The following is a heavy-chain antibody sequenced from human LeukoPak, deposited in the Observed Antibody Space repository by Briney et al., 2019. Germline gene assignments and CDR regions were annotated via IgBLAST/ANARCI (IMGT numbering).Heavy chain of an antibody. CDR1: GYTLTSYG. D-gene: IGHD4-17*01. Sequence: ASVKVSCEASGYTLTSYGINWMRQAPGQGLEWMGWVSTQSGNTNYAQKVQGRLTLTTDRSTNTAYMELRSLRSDDTAVYYCARGAYGDKWGQGTMVTVSS. J-gene: IGHJ4*02. CDR3: ARGAYGDK. V-gene: IGHV1-18*01. CDR2: VSTQSGNT.